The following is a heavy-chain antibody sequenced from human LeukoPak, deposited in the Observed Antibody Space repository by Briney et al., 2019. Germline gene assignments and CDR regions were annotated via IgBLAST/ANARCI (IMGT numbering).Heavy chain of an antibody. CDR2: INHSGST. V-gene: IGHV4-34*01. Sequence: KSSETLSLTCAVYGGSFSGYYWSWIRQPPGKGLEWIGEINHSGSTNYNPSLKSRVTISVDTSKNQFSLKLSSVTAADTAVYYCARGVDTAMVYYFDCWGQGTLVTVSS. J-gene: IGHJ4*02. CDR1: GGSFSGYY. D-gene: IGHD5-18*01. CDR3: ARGVDTAMVYYFDC.